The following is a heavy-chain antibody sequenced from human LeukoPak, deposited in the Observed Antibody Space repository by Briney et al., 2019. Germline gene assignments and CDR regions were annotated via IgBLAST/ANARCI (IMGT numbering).Heavy chain of an antibody. Sequence: GGSLRLSXAASGFTFGSYAMSWVRQAPGKGLDWVSAISGSGGSTYYAGSVMGRFTTSRDNSKNTLYLEMNSLRGEDTAVYYCARGSSGSYYNSHFDYWGQGTLVTVSS. D-gene: IGHD3-10*01. J-gene: IGHJ4*02. CDR1: GFTFGSYA. CDR3: ARGSSGSYYNSHFDY. CDR2: ISGSGGST. V-gene: IGHV3-23*01.